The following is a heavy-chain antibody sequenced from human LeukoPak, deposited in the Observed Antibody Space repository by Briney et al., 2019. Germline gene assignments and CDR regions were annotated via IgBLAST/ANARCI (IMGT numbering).Heavy chain of an antibody. V-gene: IGHV4-59*01. Sequence: SETLSLTCTVSGGSISSYYWSWIRQPPGKGLEWIGYIYYSGSTNYNPSLKSRVTISVDTSKNQFSLKLSSVTAAGTAVYYCAREMYYYDSSGYQDSFKGDAFDIWGQGTMVTVSS. CDR3: AREMYYYDSSGYQDSFKGDAFDI. J-gene: IGHJ3*02. D-gene: IGHD3-22*01. CDR1: GGSISSYY. CDR2: IYYSGST.